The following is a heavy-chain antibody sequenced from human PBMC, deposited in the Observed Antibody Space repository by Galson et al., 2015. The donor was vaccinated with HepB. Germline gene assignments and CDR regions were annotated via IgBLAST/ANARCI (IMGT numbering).Heavy chain of an antibody. J-gene: IGHJ4*02. V-gene: IGHV6-1*01. CDR3: ARDRGLVGATPSAKEAPLYFDY. D-gene: IGHD1-26*01. CDR2: TYYRSKWYD. Sequence: CAISGDSVSSNSAAWNWIRQSPSRGLEWLGRTYYRSKWYDDYAVSVNSRITINPDTSKNQFSLHLNSVTPEDTAVYFCARDRGLVGATPSAKEAPLYFDYWGQGILVTVST. CDR1: GDSVSSNSAA.